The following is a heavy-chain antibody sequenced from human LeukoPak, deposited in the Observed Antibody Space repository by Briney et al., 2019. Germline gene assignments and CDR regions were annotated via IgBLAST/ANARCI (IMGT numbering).Heavy chain of an antibody. CDR1: GYTFTSYG. J-gene: IGHJ6*02. V-gene: IGHV1-18*01. D-gene: IGHD3-10*01. Sequence: ASVKVSCKASGYTFTSYGISWVRQAPGQGLEWMGWISAYNGNTNYAQKLQGRVTMTTDTSTSTACMELRSLRSDDTAVYYCAREALTMVRGVSIYYYYYGMDVWGQGTTVTVSS. CDR2: ISAYNGNT. CDR3: AREALTMVRGVSIYYYYYGMDV.